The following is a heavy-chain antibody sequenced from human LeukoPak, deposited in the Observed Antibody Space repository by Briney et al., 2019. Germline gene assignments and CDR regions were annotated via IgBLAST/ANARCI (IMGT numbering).Heavy chain of an antibody. V-gene: IGHV3-30*02. CDR1: GFTFRNYG. Sequence: GGSLRLSCAASGFTFRNYGMHWVRQAPGKGLEWVAFIWYDGSNKYYADSVKGRFTISRDNSKNTLYLQMNSLRAEDTAVYYCAKPVYGRLFYYYYGMDVWGQGTTVTVSS. CDR2: IWYDGSNK. D-gene: IGHD2-8*01. CDR3: AKPVYGRLFYYYYGMDV. J-gene: IGHJ6*02.